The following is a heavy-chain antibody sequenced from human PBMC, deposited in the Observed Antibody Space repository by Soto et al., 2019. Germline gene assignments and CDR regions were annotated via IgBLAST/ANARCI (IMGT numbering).Heavy chain of an antibody. J-gene: IGHJ3*02. Sequence: SETLSLTCTVSGGSISSGGWYWSWIRQHPGKGLEWIGYIYYSGSTYYNPSLRSRVTISVDTSKNQFSLKLSSVTAADTAVYYCARVLSYAFDIWGQGTMVTVSS. CDR2: IYYSGST. CDR3: ARVLSYAFDI. D-gene: IGHD3-16*01. V-gene: IGHV4-31*03. CDR1: GGSISSGGWY.